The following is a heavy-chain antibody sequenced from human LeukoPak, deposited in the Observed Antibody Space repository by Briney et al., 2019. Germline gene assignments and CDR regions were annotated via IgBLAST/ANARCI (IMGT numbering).Heavy chain of an antibody. CDR1: GFTFSSYS. J-gene: IGHJ4*02. D-gene: IGHD6-13*01. CDR2: ISSSSSYI. CDR3: ALVKAGPSFDY. V-gene: IGHV3-21*01. Sequence: GGSLRLSCAASGFTFSSYSMNWVRQAPGKGLEWVSSISSSSSYIYYADSVKGRFTISRDNSKNTLYLQMNSLRAEDTAVYYCALVKAGPSFDYWGQGTLVTVSS.